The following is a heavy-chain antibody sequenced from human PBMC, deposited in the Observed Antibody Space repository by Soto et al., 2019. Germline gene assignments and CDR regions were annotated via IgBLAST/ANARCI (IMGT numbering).Heavy chain of an antibody. CDR1: GYTFTSYG. CDR3: ARASDGYRSGWYVGYFDF. CDR2: IRAYNGYT. J-gene: IGHJ4*02. Sequence: QVQLVQSGAEVRKPGASVKVSCKASGYTFTSYGISWVRQAPGQGLEWMGWIRAYNGYTNYAQKFQGRVTVTTDTATSTAYMELRRLSSDDTAVYYCARASDGYRSGWYVGYFDFWGQGTLVTVSS. D-gene: IGHD6-19*01. V-gene: IGHV1-18*04.